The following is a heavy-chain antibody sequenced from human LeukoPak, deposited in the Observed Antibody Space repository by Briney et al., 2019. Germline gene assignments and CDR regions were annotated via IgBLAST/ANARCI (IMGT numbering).Heavy chain of an antibody. Sequence: PGGSLRLSCAASGFTFSTYWMTWVRQAPGKGLEWVANIKQDGSEKYFVDSVKGRFTISRDNSKNTLYLQMSSLRVEDTAVYYCALQRTLWQQLLDYWGQGTLVTVSS. V-gene: IGHV3-7*03. D-gene: IGHD6-13*01. J-gene: IGHJ4*02. CDR3: ALQRTLWQQLLDY. CDR1: GFTFSTYW. CDR2: IKQDGSEK.